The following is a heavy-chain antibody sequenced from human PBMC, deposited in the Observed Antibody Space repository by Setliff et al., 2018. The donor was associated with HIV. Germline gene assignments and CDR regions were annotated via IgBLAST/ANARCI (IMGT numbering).Heavy chain of an antibody. CDR1: GGPISSHY. CDR2: IYYSGST. CDR3: ARDRGEANWFDP. V-gene: IGHV4-59*11. D-gene: IGHD3-10*01. Sequence: SETLSLTCTVSGGPISSHYWSWIRQPPGKGLEWIGSIYYSGSTNYNPSLKSRVTISVDTSKNQFSLKLSSVTAADTAVYYCARDRGEANWFDPWGQGTLVTVSS. J-gene: IGHJ5*02.